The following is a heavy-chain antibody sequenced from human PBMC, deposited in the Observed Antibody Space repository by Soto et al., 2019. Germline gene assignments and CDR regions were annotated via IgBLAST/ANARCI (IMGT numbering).Heavy chain of an antibody. J-gene: IGHJ1*01. CDR2: IYYSGST. V-gene: IGHV4-31*03. CDR1: GGSISSGGYY. Sequence: QVQLQESGPGLVKPSQTLSLTCTVSGGSISSGGYYWSWIRQHPGKGLEWIGYIYYSGSTYYNPSLKSRVTISVDPSKNQFSLKLSSVTAADTAVYYCASSPPGYSGSYTGYFQHWGQGTLVTVSS. CDR3: ASSPPGYSGSYTGYFQH. D-gene: IGHD1-26*01.